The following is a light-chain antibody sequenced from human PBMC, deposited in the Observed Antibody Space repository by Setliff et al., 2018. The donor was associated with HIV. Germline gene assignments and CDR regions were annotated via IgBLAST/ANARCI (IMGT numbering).Light chain of an antibody. V-gene: IGLV2-14*01. CDR3: SSYTASSTLYV. CDR1: SSDVGGYNY. J-gene: IGLJ1*01. CDR2: EVS. Sequence: LTQPASVSGSPGQSITISCTGTSSDVGGYNYVSWYQQHPGKAPKLMIYEVSNRPSGVSNRFSGSKSGNTASLTISGLQAEDEADYFCSSYTASSTLYVFGTGTKVTVL.